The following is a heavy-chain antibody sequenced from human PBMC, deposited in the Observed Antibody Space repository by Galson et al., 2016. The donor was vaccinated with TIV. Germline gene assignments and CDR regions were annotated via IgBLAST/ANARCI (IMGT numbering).Heavy chain of an antibody. CDR3: TRAAGKNGASCYATCETFDI. J-gene: IGHJ3*02. CDR2: TYYRSRWYY. D-gene: IGHD2-2*01. V-gene: IGHV6-1*01. CDR1: GDSVSSDSAA. Sequence: CAISGDSVSSDSAAWNWVRQSPSRGLEWLGRTYYRSRWYYDYKVSVKSRTTINPDTSKNQFSLQLNSVTPEDTAVYYCTRAAGKNGASCYATCETFDIRGQGTMVTVSS.